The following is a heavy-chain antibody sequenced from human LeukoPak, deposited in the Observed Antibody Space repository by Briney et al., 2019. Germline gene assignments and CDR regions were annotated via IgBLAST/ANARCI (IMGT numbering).Heavy chain of an antibody. CDR2: IRYDGSDKYDGSDK. Sequence: GGSLRLSCEASEFTFSYYGMHWVRQAPGKGPEWVAFIRYDGSDKYDGSDKYYADSVKGRFTISRDNSKNTLYLQMNSLRAEDTAVYYCARSDYTDYWGRGTLVTVSS. D-gene: IGHD3-3*01. J-gene: IGHJ4*02. CDR1: EFTFSYYG. V-gene: IGHV3-30*02. CDR3: ARSDYTDY.